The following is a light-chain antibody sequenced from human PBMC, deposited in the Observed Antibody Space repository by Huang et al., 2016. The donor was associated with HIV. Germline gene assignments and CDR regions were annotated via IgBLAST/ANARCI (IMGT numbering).Light chain of an antibody. CDR1: QTISSTY. J-gene: IGKJ2*01. CDR3: QQYGSSPYT. V-gene: IGKV3-20*01. Sequence: EIVLTQSPGTLSLSPGERATLSGRASQTISSTYLAWYQQKPGQAPRLLIYGASSRATGIPDRFTGSASGTDFTLTISRLEPEDFAVYYCQQYGSSPYTFGQGTKLEI. CDR2: GAS.